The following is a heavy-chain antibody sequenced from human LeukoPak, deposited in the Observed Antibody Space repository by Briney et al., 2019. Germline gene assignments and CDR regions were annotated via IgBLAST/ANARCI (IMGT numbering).Heavy chain of an antibody. D-gene: IGHD5-12*01. V-gene: IGHV3-21*04. Sequence: GGSLRLSCAASGFTFSSYSMNWVRQAPGKGLEWVSSISSSSSYIYYADSVKGRFTISRDNAKNSVYLQMNSLRDEDTAVYYCASGRRRGYFDYWGQGTLVTVSS. CDR2: ISSSSSYI. CDR1: GFTFSSYS. J-gene: IGHJ4*02. CDR3: ASGRRRGYFDY.